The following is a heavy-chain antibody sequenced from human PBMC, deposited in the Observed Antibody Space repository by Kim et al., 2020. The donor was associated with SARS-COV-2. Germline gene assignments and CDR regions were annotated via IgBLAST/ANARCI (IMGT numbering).Heavy chain of an antibody. D-gene: IGHD3-10*01. CDR3: ARHWAFGEFQKFDY. CDR2: IDPSDSYT. J-gene: IGHJ4*02. Sequence: GESLKISCKGSGYSFTSYWISWVRQMPGKGLEWMGRIDPSDSYTNYSPSFQGHVTIPADKSISTAYLQLSSLKASDTAMYYCARHWAFGEFQKFDYWGQGTLVTVSS. V-gene: IGHV5-10-1*01. CDR1: GYSFTSYW.